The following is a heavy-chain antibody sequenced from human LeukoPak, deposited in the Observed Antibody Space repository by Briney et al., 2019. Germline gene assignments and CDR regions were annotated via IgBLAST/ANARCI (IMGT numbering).Heavy chain of an antibody. CDR1: GYTFTGYY. CDR2: INPNSGGT. J-gene: IGHJ4*02. Sequence: ASVKVSCKASGYTFTGYYMHWVRQAPGQGLEWMGWINPNSGGTNYAQKFQGRVTMTRDTSISTAYMELSRLRSDDTAVYYCARAFRLRWFGELEGFDYWGQGTLVTVSS. D-gene: IGHD3-10*01. CDR3: ARAFRLRWFGELEGFDY. V-gene: IGHV1-2*02.